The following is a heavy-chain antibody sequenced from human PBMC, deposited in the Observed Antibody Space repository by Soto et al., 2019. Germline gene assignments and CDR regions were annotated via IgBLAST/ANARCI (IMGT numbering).Heavy chain of an antibody. J-gene: IGHJ4*02. CDR1: GGSISTYY. Sequence: SETLSLTCTVSGGSISTYYWNWIRQPPGKGLEWIGYISSSGSTNYNPSLKSRVSISVDTSRNQFSLKLSSVTAEDTAVYYCARDFFRVVTAITDSNYFDYWGQGTLVTVSS. CDR2: ISSSGST. D-gene: IGHD2-21*02. V-gene: IGHV4-59*01. CDR3: ARDFFRVVTAITDSNYFDY.